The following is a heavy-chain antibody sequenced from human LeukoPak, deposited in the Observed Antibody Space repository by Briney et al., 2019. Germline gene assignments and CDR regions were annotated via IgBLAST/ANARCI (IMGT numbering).Heavy chain of an antibody. J-gene: IGHJ5*02. CDR3: ARGRRGLRLFNWFDP. V-gene: IGHV1-69*05. Sequence: SVKVSCKASGGTFSSYAISWVRQAPGQGLEWMGGIIPIFGTANYAQKFQGRVTITTDESTSTAYMELSSLRSEDTAVYYCARGRRGLRLFNWFDPWGRGTLVTVSS. CDR1: GGTFSSYA. D-gene: IGHD3-16*01. CDR2: IIPIFGTA.